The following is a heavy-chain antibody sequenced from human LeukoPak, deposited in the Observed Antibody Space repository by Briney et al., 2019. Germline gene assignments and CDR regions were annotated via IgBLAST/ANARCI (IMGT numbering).Heavy chain of an antibody. V-gene: IGHV3-21*01. J-gene: IGHJ4*02. CDR2: ISSSSSYI. D-gene: IGHD6-13*01. Sequence: GGSLRLSCAASGFTFSSYSMNWVRQAPGKGLEWVSSISSSSSYIYYADSVKGRFTISRDNAKNSLYLQMNSLRAEDTAVYYCARDLSSSSWSPNFDYWGQGTLVTVSS. CDR3: ARDLSSSSWSPNFDY. CDR1: GFTFSSYS.